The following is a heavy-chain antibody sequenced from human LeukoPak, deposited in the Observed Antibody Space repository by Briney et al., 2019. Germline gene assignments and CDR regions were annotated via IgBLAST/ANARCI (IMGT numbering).Heavy chain of an antibody. CDR1: GGSISSYY. CDR2: IYTSGST. V-gene: IGHV4-4*09. Sequence: SETLSLTCTVSGGSISSYYWSWIRQPPGKGLEWIGYIYTSGSTNYNPSLKSRVTISVDTSKNQFSLKLSSVTAADTAVFYCARAVNLKRLLLRNGPYAFDIWGQGTMVTVSS. D-gene: IGHD3-22*01. CDR3: ARAVNLKRLLLRNGPYAFDI. J-gene: IGHJ3*02.